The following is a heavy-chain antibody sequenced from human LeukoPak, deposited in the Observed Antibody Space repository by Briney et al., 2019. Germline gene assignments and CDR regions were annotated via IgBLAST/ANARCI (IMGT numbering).Heavy chain of an antibody. CDR3: GGGSGSPDY. D-gene: IGHD1-26*01. CDR2: INSNGGST. J-gene: IGHJ4*02. CDR1: GGIHSIYA. Sequence: AAVTVSFMGCGGIHSIYARSGVRQARGQGLEWMGIINSNGGSTKYAQNFRGRPTITRDTDSSTLSMELSRLKPDDTALYYCGGGSGSPDYWGQGTLVTVSS. V-gene: IGHV1-46*01.